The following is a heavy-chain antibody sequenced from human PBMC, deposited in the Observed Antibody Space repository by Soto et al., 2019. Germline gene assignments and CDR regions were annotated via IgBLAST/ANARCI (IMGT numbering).Heavy chain of an antibody. Sequence: PSETLSLTCSVSGGSINGGSYYWSWIRHLPGKGLEWIGYIYYSGYAYYNPSLESRLAISVDTSKNQFSLNLTSVTAADTAVYYCARDSGGRGNSYHGMDVWGPGTTVTVSS. CDR3: ARDSGGRGNSYHGMDV. CDR1: GGSINGGSYY. V-gene: IGHV4-31*03. D-gene: IGHD5-18*01. J-gene: IGHJ6*02. CDR2: IYYSGYA.